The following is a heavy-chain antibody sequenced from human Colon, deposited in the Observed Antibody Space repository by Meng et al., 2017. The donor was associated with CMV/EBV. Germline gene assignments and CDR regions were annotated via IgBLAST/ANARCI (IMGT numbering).Heavy chain of an antibody. CDR3: ARVICGGDCYLDY. CDR1: KGTFTSYP. CDR2: IITISGTT. V-gene: IGHV1-69*12. Sequence: QGHRGQCGAEVKAPGSSVKVSCKASKGTFTSYPISWVRQGPGQGFEWVGGIITISGTTDYAQKFQGRVTITADESTSTAYMKLSNLRSEDTAIYYCARVICGGDCYLDYWGRGTLVTVSS. J-gene: IGHJ4*02. D-gene: IGHD2-21*02.